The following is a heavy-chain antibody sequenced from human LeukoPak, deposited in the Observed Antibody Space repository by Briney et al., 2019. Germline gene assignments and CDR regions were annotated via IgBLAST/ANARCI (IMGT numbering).Heavy chain of an antibody. CDR3: ASGISVDPDTFDI. D-gene: IGHD3-3*02. J-gene: IGHJ3*02. CDR2: VSNSGTT. Sequence: SETLSLTCTVSNGSISLHFWSWIRQSPGKGLEWIGHVSNSGTTHYNPSLKSRVTISVDTSKSHLSLKLSSVTAADTAVYYCASGISVDPDTFDIWGPGTMVTVSP. V-gene: IGHV4-4*08. CDR1: NGSISLHF.